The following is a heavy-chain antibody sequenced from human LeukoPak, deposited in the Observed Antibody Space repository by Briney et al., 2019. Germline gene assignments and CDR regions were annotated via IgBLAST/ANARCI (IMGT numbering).Heavy chain of an antibody. D-gene: IGHD3-22*01. J-gene: IGHJ4*02. Sequence: GGSLRLSCAASGFTFSSYGMHWVRQAPGKGLEWVAVIWYDGSNKYYADSVKGRFTISRDNSKNTLYVQMNSLRAEDTAVYYCARGKYYYDSSGYYYGDLLYYFDYWGQGTLVTVST. CDR2: IWYDGSNK. CDR3: ARGKYYYDSSGYYYGDLLYYFDY. V-gene: IGHV3-33*01. CDR1: GFTFSSYG.